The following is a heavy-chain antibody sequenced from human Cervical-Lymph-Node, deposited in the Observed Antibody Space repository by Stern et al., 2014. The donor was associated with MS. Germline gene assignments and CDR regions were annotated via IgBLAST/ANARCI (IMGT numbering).Heavy chain of an antibody. CDR1: GGSISSSGFY. D-gene: IGHD1-1*01. J-gene: IGHJ4*02. CDR3: ARQGGRYSPKN. CDR2: ISYSGST. Sequence: QVQLQESGPGLVKPSETLSLTCTVSGGSISSSGFYWGWIRQPPGKGLEWIATISYSGSTYYTSSLKSRVTMSADPSKNQSSMKLSSVTAADTAVYYCARQGGRYSPKNWGQGTLVTVSS. V-gene: IGHV4-39*01.